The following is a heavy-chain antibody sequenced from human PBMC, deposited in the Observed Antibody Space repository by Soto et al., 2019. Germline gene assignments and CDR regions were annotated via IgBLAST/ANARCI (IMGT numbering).Heavy chain of an antibody. D-gene: IGHD6-13*01. V-gene: IGHV1-46*03. CDR1: GYTFTSYY. CDR3: ATSGENPMRMIAAAGGGRDWFDP. J-gene: IGHJ5*02. CDR2: INPSGGST. Sequence: ASVKVSCKASGYTFTSYYMHWVRQAPGQGLEWMGIINPSGGSTSYAQKFQGRVTMTRDTSTSTVYMELSSLRSEDTAVYYCATSGENPMRMIAAAGGGRDWFDPWGQGTLVTVSS.